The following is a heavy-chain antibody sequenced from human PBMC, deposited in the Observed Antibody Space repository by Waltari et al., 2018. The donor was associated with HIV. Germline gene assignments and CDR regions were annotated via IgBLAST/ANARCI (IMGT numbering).Heavy chain of an antibody. CDR3: WREASGDAGRKFSGFDV. CDR1: GYKSTSLY. J-gene: IGHJ3*01. Sequence: QARLMLDRADGRNPGPAVNAPSKAAGYKSTSLYTHSGRQAPGPRLEWIGWINPNSGGTNFAQKFQGRVTMTRDKSITTINMERRSLTFGDTDVYFCWREASGDAGRKFSGFDVWGQGTMVTVSS. CDR2: INPNSGGT. D-gene: IGHD3-10*01. V-gene: IGHV1-2*02.